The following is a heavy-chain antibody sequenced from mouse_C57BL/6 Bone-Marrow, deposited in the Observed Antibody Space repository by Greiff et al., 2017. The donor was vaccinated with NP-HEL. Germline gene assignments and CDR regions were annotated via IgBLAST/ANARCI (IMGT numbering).Heavy chain of an antibody. Sequence: EVKLQESGPGLVKPSQSLSLTCSVTGYSITSGYYWNWIRQFPGNKLEWMGYISYDGSNNYNPSLKNRISITRDTSKNQFFLKLNSVTTEDTATYYCARGRVIYSRFDYWGQGTTLTVSS. CDR2: ISYDGSN. CDR3: ARGRVIYSRFDY. D-gene: IGHD2-1*01. CDR1: GYSITSGYY. J-gene: IGHJ2*01. V-gene: IGHV3-6*01.